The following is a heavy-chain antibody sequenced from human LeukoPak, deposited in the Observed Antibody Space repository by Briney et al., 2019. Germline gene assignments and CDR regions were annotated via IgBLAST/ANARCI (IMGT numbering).Heavy chain of an antibody. Sequence: PGGSLRLSCTASGFTFGDYAMSWFRQAPGKGLEWVGFIRSKAYGGTTEYAASVKGRFTISRDDSKSIAYLQMNSLKTEDTAVYYCTREGSGWSGAFDYWGQGTLVTVSS. D-gene: IGHD6-19*01. CDR2: IRSKAYGGTT. CDR1: GFTFGDYA. J-gene: IGHJ4*02. V-gene: IGHV3-49*03. CDR3: TREGSGWSGAFDY.